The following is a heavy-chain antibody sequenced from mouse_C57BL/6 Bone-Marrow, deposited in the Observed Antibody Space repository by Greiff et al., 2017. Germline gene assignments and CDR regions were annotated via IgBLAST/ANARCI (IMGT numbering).Heavy chain of an antibody. CDR2: IWRGGST. D-gene: IGHD4-1*01. V-gene: IGHV2-5*01. CDR3: AKKGDWEKDAMDY. Sequence: QVHVKQSGPGLVQPSQSLSITCTVSGFSLTSYGVHWVRQSPGKGLEWLGVIWRGGSTDYNAAFMSRLSITKDNSKSQVFFKMNSLQADDTAIYYCAKKGDWEKDAMDYWGQGTSVTVSS. CDR1: GFSLTSYG. J-gene: IGHJ4*01.